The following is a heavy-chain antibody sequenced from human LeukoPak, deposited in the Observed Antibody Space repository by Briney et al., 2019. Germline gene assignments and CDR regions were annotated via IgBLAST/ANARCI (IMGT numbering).Heavy chain of an antibody. J-gene: IGHJ3*02. D-gene: IGHD4-17*01. V-gene: IGHV4-4*07. Sequence: PSETLSLTCTVSGGSISSYYWSWIRQPAGKGLEWIGRIYTGGSTNYNPSLKRRVTMSVDTSKTQFSLKLSSVTAADTAVYYCARESGDYVGDAFDIWGQGTMVTVSS. CDR2: IYTGGST. CDR1: GGSISSYY. CDR3: ARESGDYVGDAFDI.